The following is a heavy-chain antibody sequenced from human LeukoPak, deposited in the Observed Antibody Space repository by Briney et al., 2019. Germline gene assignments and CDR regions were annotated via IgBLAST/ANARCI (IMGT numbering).Heavy chain of an antibody. J-gene: IGHJ4*02. CDR2: IKEDGSQK. CDR1: GFTFSSYF. V-gene: IGHV3-7*01. Sequence: GGSLRLSCAASGFTFSSYFMGWVRQAPGKGLEWVANIKEDGSQKYYVDSVRGRFTISRDNADNSLYLQMNSLTAEDTAVYYCVRYRREGLYYFDYWGQGTLVAVSS. CDR3: VRYRREGLYYFDY.